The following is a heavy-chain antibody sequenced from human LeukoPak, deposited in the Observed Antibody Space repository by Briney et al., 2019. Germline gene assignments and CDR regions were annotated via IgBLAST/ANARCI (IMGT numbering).Heavy chain of an antibody. CDR1: GGTFSSYA. Sequence: ASVKVSCKASGGTFSSYAISWVRQAPGQGLEWMGWINPNSGGTNYAQKFQGRVTMTRDTSISTAYMELSRLRSDDTAVYYCASYYYGSGSRNAFDIWGQGTMVTVSS. D-gene: IGHD3-10*01. CDR2: INPNSGGT. CDR3: ASYYYGSGSRNAFDI. J-gene: IGHJ3*02. V-gene: IGHV1-2*02.